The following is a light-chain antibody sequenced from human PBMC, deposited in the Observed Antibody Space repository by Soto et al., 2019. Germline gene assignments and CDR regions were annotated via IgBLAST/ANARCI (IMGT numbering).Light chain of an antibody. CDR3: LQDHSYPRT. Sequence: AIQMTQSPPSLSASVGDRVILTCLASQDIRTELVWYQQKPGKAPKLLIHATSNLQGGVTLRFSGSGSGTDFTLTISSLQPEDFATYYCLQDHSYPRTCGQGTRVDIK. V-gene: IGKV1-6*01. J-gene: IGKJ1*01. CDR2: ATS. CDR1: QDIRTE.